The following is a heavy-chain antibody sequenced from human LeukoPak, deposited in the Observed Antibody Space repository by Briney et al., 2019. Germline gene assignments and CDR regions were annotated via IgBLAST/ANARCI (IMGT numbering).Heavy chain of an antibody. CDR1: GFTSSDYY. V-gene: IGHV3-11*01. CDR3: ARVRTPYGELL. Sequence: GGSLRLSCAASGFTSSDYYMSWIREAPGEGLEWVSYVSSSGSTIYYADSVKGRFTISRDNAKNSLYLQMNSLRAEDTAVYYCARVRTPYGELLWGQGTLVTVSS. D-gene: IGHD4/OR15-4a*01. CDR2: VSSSGSTI. J-gene: IGHJ4*02.